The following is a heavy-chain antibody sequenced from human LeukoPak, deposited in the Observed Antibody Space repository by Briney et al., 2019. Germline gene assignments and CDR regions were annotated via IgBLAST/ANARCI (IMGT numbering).Heavy chain of an antibody. Sequence: GGSLRLSCAASGFTFSSYDMHWVRQATGKGLEWVSAIGTAGDTYYPGSVKGRFTISRDNAKNTMYLQMSSLGAEDMAVYHCARDQGGQLVHLDYWGQGTLVTVSS. V-gene: IGHV3-13*01. CDR2: IGTAGDT. D-gene: IGHD6-13*01. CDR1: GFTFSSYD. CDR3: ARDQGGQLVHLDY. J-gene: IGHJ4*02.